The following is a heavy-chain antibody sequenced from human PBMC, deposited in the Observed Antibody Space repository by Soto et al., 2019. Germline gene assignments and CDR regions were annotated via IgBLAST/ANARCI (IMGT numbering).Heavy chain of an antibody. V-gene: IGHV4-34*01. CDR1: GGSFRGYY. J-gene: IGHJ5*02. CDR3: ASYYGSGSYYNWFDP. D-gene: IGHD3-10*01. CDR2: INHSGST. Sequence: SEILSLTCAVYGGSFRGYYWSWIRQPPGKGLEWIGEINHSGSTNYNPSLKSRVTISVDTSKNQFSLKLSSVTAADTAVYYCASYYGSGSYYNWFDPWGQGTLVTVSS.